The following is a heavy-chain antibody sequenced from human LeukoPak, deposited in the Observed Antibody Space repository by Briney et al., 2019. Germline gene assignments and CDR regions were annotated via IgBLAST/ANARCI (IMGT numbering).Heavy chain of an antibody. CDR1: GCSISSSSYY. Sequence: PSETLSLTCTASGCSISSSSYYWVWIPQPPGKGLEWFVSIYYSGRTYYNPSLSSLTTISVDPSKNHFSLTLRSVTAADTAVYYCARLLGDDSSGCYYGNFYYFDYWGQGTLVTVSS. D-gene: IGHD3-22*01. V-gene: IGHV4-39*01. CDR3: ARLLGDDSSGCYYGNFYYFDY. CDR2: IYYSGRT. J-gene: IGHJ4*02.